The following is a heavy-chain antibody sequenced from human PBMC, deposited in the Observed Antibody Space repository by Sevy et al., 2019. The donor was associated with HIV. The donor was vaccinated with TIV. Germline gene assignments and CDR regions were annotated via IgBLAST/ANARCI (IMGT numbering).Heavy chain of an antibody. Sequence: GGSLRLSCAASGFTFTSDYMHWDRQPPGKGLVWVSHINTDGKIIRYADSVKGRFTTSRDNAKKTLYLQMNSLRAEDTAVYYCARGSRGTFGSWGQGTLVTVSS. CDR2: INTDGKII. V-gene: IGHV3-74*01. CDR3: ARGSRGTFGS. D-gene: IGHD1-26*01. CDR1: GFTFTSDY. J-gene: IGHJ4*02.